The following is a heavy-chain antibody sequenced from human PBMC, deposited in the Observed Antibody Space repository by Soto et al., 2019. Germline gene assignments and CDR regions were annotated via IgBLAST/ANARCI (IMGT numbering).Heavy chain of an antibody. V-gene: IGHV1-69*13. J-gene: IGHJ6*02. CDR2: IIPIFGTA. D-gene: IGHD2-15*01. Sequence: ASVKVSCKASGGTFSSYAISWVRQAPGQGLEWMGGIIPIFGTANYAQKFQGRVTITADGSTSTAYMELSSLRSEDTAVYYCARGGVVGFQGSLVSGHLVYYGMDVWGQGTTVTVSS. CDR1: GGTFSSYA. CDR3: ARGGVVGFQGSLVSGHLVYYGMDV.